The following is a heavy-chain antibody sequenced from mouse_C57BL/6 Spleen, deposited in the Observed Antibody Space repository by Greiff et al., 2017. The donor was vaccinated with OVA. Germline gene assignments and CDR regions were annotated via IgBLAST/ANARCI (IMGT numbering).Heavy chain of an antibody. Sequence: VQLQQSGPELVKPGASVKISCKASGYAFSSSWMNWVKQRPGKGLEWIGRIYPGDGDPNYNGKFKGKATLTADKSSSTAYMQLSSLTSEDSAVYFCASALAGFDYWGKGTTLTVAS. V-gene: IGHV1-82*01. CDR1: GYAFSSSW. CDR2: IYPGDGDP. CDR3: ASALAGFDY. J-gene: IGHJ2*01.